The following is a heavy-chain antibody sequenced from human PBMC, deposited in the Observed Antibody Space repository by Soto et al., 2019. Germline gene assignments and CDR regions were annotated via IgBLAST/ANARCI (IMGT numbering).Heavy chain of an antibody. Sequence: QVQLVESGGGVVQPGRSLRLSCAASGFTFRSYGMQWVRQAPGKGLEWLAVISYDGNSKYYADSVKGRLTISRDDSKNTVYLQVNRLRSDDTAVYYCVKEAGVAQPLDYWGQGTLVTVSS. J-gene: IGHJ4*02. V-gene: IGHV3-30*18. CDR2: ISYDGNSK. CDR1: GFTFRSYG. D-gene: IGHD2-15*01. CDR3: VKEAGVAQPLDY.